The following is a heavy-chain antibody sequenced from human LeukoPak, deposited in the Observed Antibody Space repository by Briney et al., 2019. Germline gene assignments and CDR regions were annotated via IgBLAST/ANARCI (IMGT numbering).Heavy chain of an antibody. CDR3: AREKIAYYDNSGRGWFDP. Sequence: SQTLSLTCTVSGDSISSGDYYWSWIRQPAGEGLEWIGRIYTSGSTNYNPSLKSRVTISVDTSKKQFSLKLSSVTAADTAVYYCAREKIAYYDNSGRGWFDPWGQGTLVTVSS. CDR2: IYTSGST. J-gene: IGHJ5*02. CDR1: GDSISSGDYY. D-gene: IGHD3-22*01. V-gene: IGHV4-61*02.